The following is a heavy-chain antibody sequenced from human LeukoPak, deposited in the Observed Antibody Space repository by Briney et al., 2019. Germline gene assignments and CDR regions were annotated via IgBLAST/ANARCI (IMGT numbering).Heavy chain of an antibody. Sequence: PSETPSLTCTVSGGSISTTGYYWAWIRQPPGKGLQWIASIYYSGSTYYNSSLKSRVTISVDTSKNQFSLKLSSMTAADTAVYYCASDKGYSNNYFDYWGQGTLVTVSS. V-gene: IGHV4-39*02. CDR2: IYYSGST. CDR3: ASDKGYSNNYFDY. CDR1: GGSISTTGYY. D-gene: IGHD6-13*01. J-gene: IGHJ4*02.